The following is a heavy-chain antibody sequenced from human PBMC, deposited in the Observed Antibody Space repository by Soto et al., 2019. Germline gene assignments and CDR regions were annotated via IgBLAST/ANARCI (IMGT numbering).Heavy chain of an antibody. CDR3: AREDTSMVGGFDY. Sequence: PSEALSLTSTVSGGFSSRGDHYWSWIRQPPGKGLERIGYIYYSGSTYYKPSLKSRVTVSVATSKTQCTRKLSAVTAADTAVYYCAREDTSMVGGFDYWGQGTLVTVS. V-gene: IGHV4-30-4*01. CDR1: GGFSSRGDHY. D-gene: IGHD5-18*01. J-gene: IGHJ4*02. CDR2: IYYSGST.